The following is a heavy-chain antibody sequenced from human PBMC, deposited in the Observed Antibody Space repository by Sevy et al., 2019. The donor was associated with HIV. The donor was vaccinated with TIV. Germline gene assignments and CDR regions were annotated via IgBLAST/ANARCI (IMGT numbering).Heavy chain of an antibody. Sequence: GGSLRLSCEVSGFNFRNYAVHWVRQAPGKGLEWVAIMSYVGGSEYYADSVKGRLTISRDNSKNTLSLQMDSLRTEDTAMYYCARLKSCGGDCYYFDYWGQGTLVTVSS. CDR2: MSYVGGSE. CDR3: ARLKSCGGDCYYFDY. J-gene: IGHJ4*02. D-gene: IGHD2-21*02. CDR1: GFNFRNYA. V-gene: IGHV3-30-3*01.